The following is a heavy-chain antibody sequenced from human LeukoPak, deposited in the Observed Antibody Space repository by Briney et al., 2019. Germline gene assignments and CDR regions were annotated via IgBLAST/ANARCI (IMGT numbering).Heavy chain of an antibody. CDR2: IIPIFGTA. J-gene: IGHJ4*02. CDR1: GGTFSSYA. CDR3: AADSQRLQRDY. V-gene: IGHV1-69*13. Sequence: SVTVSCTASGGTFSSYAISWVRQAPGQGLEWMGGIIPIFGTANYAQKFQGRVTITADESTSTAYTELSSLRSEDTAVYYCAADSQRLQRDYWGQGTLVTVSS.